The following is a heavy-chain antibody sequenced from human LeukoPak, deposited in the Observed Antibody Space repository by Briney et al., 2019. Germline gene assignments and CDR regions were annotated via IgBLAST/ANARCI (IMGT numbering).Heavy chain of an antibody. CDR3: AKDLGTDSSGWTYCFDY. CDR2: ISWNSGSI. D-gene: IGHD6-19*01. Sequence: GGSLRLSCAASGFTFDDYAMHWVRQAPVKGLEWVSGISWNSGSIGYADSVKGRFTISRDNAKNSLYLQMNSLRAEDTALYYCAKDLGTDSSGWTYCFDYWGQGTLVTVSS. J-gene: IGHJ4*02. V-gene: IGHV3-9*01. CDR1: GFTFDDYA.